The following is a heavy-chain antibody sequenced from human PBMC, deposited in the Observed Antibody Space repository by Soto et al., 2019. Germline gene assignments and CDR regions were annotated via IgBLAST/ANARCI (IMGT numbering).Heavy chain of an antibody. J-gene: IGHJ6*02. CDR3: ARAWGDYYDSSGYTPYGMDV. CDR1: GGSFSGYY. V-gene: IGHV4-34*01. Sequence: PSETLSLTCAVYGGSFSGYYWSWIRQPPGKGLEWIGEINHSGSTNYNPSLKSRVTISVDTSKNQFSLKLSSVTAADTAVYYCARAWGDYYDSSGYTPYGMDVWGQGTTVTVSS. D-gene: IGHD3-22*01. CDR2: INHSGST.